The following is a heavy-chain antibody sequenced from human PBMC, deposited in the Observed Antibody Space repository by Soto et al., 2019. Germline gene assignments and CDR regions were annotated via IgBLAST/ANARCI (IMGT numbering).Heavy chain of an antibody. V-gene: IGHV4-34*01. J-gene: IGHJ3*02. Sequence: QVHLQQWGAGLLKPSETLSLTCAVFGGSFSGYYWNWIRQPPGKGLEWIGEMNHSGSTNYYWSLKGRLTEAVDTSRNQFSLKLSSVTAADTAVYYCARSRYYDSSGYRALDAFDIWGQGTMVTVSS. CDR2: MNHSGST. D-gene: IGHD3-22*01. CDR1: GGSFSGYY. CDR3: ARSRYYDSSGYRALDAFDI.